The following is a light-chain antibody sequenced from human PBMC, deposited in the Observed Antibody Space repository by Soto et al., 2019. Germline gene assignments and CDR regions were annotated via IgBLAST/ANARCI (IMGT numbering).Light chain of an antibody. V-gene: IGKV1-5*01. J-gene: IGKJ2*01. Sequence: DIQMTQSPSTLSASVGDRVTITCRASQSISSWLAWYQQKPGKAPKLLIYDASSLESGVPSRLSGSVSGTEFTLTINSLQPDDFATYYCQQYNSYSYTFGQGSKVEIK. CDR2: DAS. CDR3: QQYNSYSYT. CDR1: QSISSW.